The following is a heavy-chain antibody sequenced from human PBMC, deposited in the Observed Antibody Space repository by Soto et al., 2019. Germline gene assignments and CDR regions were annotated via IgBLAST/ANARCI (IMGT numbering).Heavy chain of an antibody. V-gene: IGHV3-53*01. CDR1: GFTVSSNY. J-gene: IGHJ4*02. Sequence: GGSLRLSCAASGFTVSSNYMSWVRQAPGKGLEWVSVIYSGGSTYYADSVKGRFTIFRDNSKNTLYLQMNSLRAEDTAVYYCARGVDTAMVDYWGQATLVTVSS. CDR2: IYSGGST. CDR3: ARGVDTAMVDY. D-gene: IGHD5-18*01.